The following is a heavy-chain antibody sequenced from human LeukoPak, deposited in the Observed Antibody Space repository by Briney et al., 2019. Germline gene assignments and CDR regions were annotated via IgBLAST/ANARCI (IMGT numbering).Heavy chain of an antibody. CDR2: INPSSGGT. V-gene: IGHV1-2*02. CDR3: ATTQNYYDSSGYYAEYFQH. D-gene: IGHD3-22*01. Sequence: ASVKVSCKASGYTFTGYYMHWVRQAPGQGLEWMGWINPSSGGTNYAQKFQGRVTVTRGTSISTAYMDLSRLRSDDTAVHYCATTQNYYDSSGYYAEYFQHWGQGTLVTVSS. J-gene: IGHJ1*01. CDR1: GYTFTGYY.